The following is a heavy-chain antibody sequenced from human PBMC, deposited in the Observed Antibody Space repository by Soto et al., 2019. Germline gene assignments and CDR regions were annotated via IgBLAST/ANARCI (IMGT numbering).Heavy chain of an antibody. Sequence: ASVKVSCKASGYTFTSYGISWVRKAPGQGLEWMGWISAYNGNTNYAQKLQGRVTMTTDTSTSTAYMELRSLRSDDTAVYYCARGDILTGYYLLSDWGQGTLVTVSS. D-gene: IGHD3-9*01. CDR3: ARGDILTGYYLLSD. CDR1: GYTFTSYG. V-gene: IGHV1-18*01. J-gene: IGHJ4*02. CDR2: ISAYNGNT.